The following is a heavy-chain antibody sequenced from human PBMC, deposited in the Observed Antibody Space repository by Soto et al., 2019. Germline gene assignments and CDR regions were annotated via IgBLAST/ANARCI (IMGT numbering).Heavy chain of an antibody. CDR1: GYTFTAYY. CDR2: INPSGGST. CDR3: AREVVIAAAGTISYYYYGMDV. D-gene: IGHD6-13*01. V-gene: IGHV1-46*01. J-gene: IGHJ6*02. Sequence: VSVKVSCKGSGYTFTAYYIHWVRQAPGQGLEWMGIINPSGGSTSYAQKFQGRVTMTRDTSTSTVYMELSSLRSEDTAVYYCAREVVIAAAGTISYYYYGMDVWGQGTTVTVSS.